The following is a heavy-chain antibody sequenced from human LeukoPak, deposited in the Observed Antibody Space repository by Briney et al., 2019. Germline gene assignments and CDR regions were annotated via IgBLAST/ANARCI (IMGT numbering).Heavy chain of an antibody. D-gene: IGHD3-22*01. CDR3: ARGVDSSGYYYKLFDY. CDR1: GFTFSSYE. Sequence: LSGGSLRLSCAATGFTFSSYEMNWVRQAPGKGLEWVSYISSSGSTIYYADSVKGRFTISRDNAKNLLYLQMNSLRAEDTAVYYCARGVDSSGYYYKLFDYWGQGTLVTVSS. V-gene: IGHV3-48*03. CDR2: ISSSGSTI. J-gene: IGHJ4*02.